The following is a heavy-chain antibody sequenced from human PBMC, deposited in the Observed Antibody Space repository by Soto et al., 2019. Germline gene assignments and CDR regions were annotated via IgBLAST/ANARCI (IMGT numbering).Heavy chain of an antibody. D-gene: IGHD2-21*02. CDR2: LQTDGSHP. CDR3: ARGGDPDY. Sequence: EVQLVESGGGLVQPGGSLRLSCVASGFRFDYYWMHWVRQAPGEGLMWVSRLQTDGSHPAYADSVKGRFTISRDNAMSTLYLQMNNLRAEDTAVYYCARGGDPDYWGQGTQVTVSS. V-gene: IGHV3-74*01. J-gene: IGHJ4*02. CDR1: GFRFDYYW.